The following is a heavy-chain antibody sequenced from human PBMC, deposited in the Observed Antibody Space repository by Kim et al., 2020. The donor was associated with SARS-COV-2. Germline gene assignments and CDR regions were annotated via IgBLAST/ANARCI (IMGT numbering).Heavy chain of an antibody. CDR3: ARSYCGGDCSNYWYFDL. D-gene: IGHD2-21*02. CDR2: IGTAGDT. V-gene: IGHV3-13*04. Sequence: GGSLRLSCAASGFTFSSYDMHWVRQATGKGLEWVSAIGTAGDTYYPGSVKGRFTISRENAKNSLYLQMNSLRAGDTAVYYCARSYCGGDCSNYWYFDLWGRGTLVTVSS. J-gene: IGHJ2*01. CDR1: GFTFSSYD.